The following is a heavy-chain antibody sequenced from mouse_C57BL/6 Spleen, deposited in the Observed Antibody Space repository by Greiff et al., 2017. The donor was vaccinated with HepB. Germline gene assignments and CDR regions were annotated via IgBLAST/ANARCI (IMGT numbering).Heavy chain of an antibody. Sequence: EVQLVESGAELVKPGASVKLSCTASGFNIKDYYMHWVKQRTEQGLEWIGRIDPEDGETKYAPKFQGKATITADTSSNTAYLQLSSLTSEDTAVYYCARSLITTVVVDAMDYWGQGTSVTVSS. J-gene: IGHJ4*01. CDR3: ARSLITTVVVDAMDY. D-gene: IGHD1-1*01. V-gene: IGHV14-2*01. CDR2: IDPEDGET. CDR1: GFNIKDYY.